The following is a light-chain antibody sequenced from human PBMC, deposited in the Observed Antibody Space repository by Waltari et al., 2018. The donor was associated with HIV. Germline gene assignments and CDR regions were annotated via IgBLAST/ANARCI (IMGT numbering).Light chain of an antibody. Sequence: QSVLTQPPSASGTPGQRVSISCSGTKVVMYSNDHRPSGVPDRFSGSKSGTSAPLAIRGVQSGDEADYYCASLDDSLKAYIFGTGTKVTVL. CDR2: SND. V-gene: IGLV1-44*01. J-gene: IGLJ1*01. CDR3: ASLDDSLKAYI.